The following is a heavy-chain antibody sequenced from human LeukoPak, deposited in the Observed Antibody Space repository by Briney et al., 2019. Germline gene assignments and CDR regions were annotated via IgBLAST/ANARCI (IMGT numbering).Heavy chain of an antibody. Sequence: HPGGSLRLSCAASGFTFSSYAMSWVRQAPGKGLEWVSSISGSGDSTYFADSVKGRLTISRDTSKNTLYLQINSLRAEDTAVYYCARPRGPDGCWGHGTLVTVSS. V-gene: IGHV3-23*01. CDR3: ARPRGPDGC. J-gene: IGHJ4*01. CDR1: GFTFSSYA. CDR2: ISGSGDST. D-gene: IGHD5-24*01.